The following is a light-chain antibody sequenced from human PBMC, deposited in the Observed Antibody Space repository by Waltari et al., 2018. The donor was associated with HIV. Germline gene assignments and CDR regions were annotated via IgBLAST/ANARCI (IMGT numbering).Light chain of an antibody. Sequence: QSVLTLPPSVSAASGQTVAISCSVRSSNIGTDVVSWYQHVPGSAPKLLIYDNDKRPSGTPDRFSGSKSGTSATLDITGLQTGDGADYYCGTWDRSLGGGVFGGGTKLTVL. CDR2: DND. J-gene: IGLJ3*02. CDR1: SSNIGTDV. V-gene: IGLV1-51*01. CDR3: GTWDRSLGGGV.